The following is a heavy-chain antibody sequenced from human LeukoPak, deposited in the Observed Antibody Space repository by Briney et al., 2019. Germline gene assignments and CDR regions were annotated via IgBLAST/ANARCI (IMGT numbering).Heavy chain of an antibody. CDR1: GFTFSDYY. Sequence: GGSLRLSCAASGFTFSDYYMSWIRQAPGKGLEWVSYITNSDNSMYYADSVKGRFTISRDNAKNSLHLQMNSLRAEDTAVYYCARIWPSVAAFDIWGQGTMVTVSS. V-gene: IGHV3-11*01. J-gene: IGHJ3*02. CDR2: ITNSDNSM. CDR3: ARIWPSVAAFDI. D-gene: IGHD2-15*01.